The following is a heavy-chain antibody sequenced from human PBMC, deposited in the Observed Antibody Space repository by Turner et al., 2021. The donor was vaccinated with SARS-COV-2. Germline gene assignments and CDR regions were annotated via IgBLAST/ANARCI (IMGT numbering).Heavy chain of an antibody. V-gene: IGHV3-23*01. D-gene: IGHD3-10*01. Sequence: EVQLLESGGGLVQPGGSLRLCCAASGFTFSSYAMSWVRQAPGNGLEWVSTISGSGGSTYYADSVKGRFTISRDNSKNTLYLQMNSLRAEDTAVYYCAKDLGYYGSGSLWGQGTLVTVSS. CDR2: ISGSGGST. CDR1: GFTFSSYA. J-gene: IGHJ4*02. CDR3: AKDLGYYGSGSL.